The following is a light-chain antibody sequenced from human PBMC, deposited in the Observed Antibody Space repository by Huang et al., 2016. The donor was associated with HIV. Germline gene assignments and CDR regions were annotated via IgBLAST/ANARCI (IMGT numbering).Light chain of an antibody. CDR2: GAS. V-gene: IGKV3D-20*02. CDR3: QQRSNWRT. Sequence: EIVLTQSPGSLSLSPGEGASLSCRASQVVSSNYLAWYQQKPGQSPRLLIYGASSRATGIPARFSGSGSGTDFTLTISSLEPEDFAVYYCQQRSNWRTFGQGTRLEIK. J-gene: IGKJ5*01. CDR1: QVVSSNY.